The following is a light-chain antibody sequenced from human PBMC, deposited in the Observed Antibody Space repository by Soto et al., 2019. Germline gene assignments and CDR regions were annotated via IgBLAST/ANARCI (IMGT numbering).Light chain of an antibody. CDR2: EVS. CDR3: SSYTSSSTRV. J-gene: IGLJ1*01. V-gene: IGLV2-18*02. CDR1: STDFVGYNR. Sequence: QSVLTQPPSVSGSPGQSVTISCTGTSTDFVGYNRVSWYQQPPGTAPKLMIYEVSNRPSGVSNRFSGSKSGNTASLTISGLQAEDEADYYCSSYTSSSTRVFGTGTKLTVL.